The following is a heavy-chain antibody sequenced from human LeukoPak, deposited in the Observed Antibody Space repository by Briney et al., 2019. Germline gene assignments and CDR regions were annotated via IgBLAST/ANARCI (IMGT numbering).Heavy chain of an antibody. D-gene: IGHD3-10*01. CDR3: AKDRFGSGSPKWFGP. J-gene: IGHJ5*02. V-gene: IGHV3-23*01. CDR1: GFTFNNYA. CDR2: ISDSSGNI. Sequence: GGSLRLSCTASGFTFNNYAMSWVRQAPGKGLEWVAAISDSSGNIFYADSLKGRFTISRDNSKNTLFLNMTSLRADDTAVYYSAKDRFGSGSPKWFGPWGQGTLVTVSS.